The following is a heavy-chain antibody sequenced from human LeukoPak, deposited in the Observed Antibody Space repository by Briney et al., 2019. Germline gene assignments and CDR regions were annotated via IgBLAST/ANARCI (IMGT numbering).Heavy chain of an antibody. CDR2: IIPIFGTA. D-gene: IGHD3-3*01. CDR1: GGTFRSYV. V-gene: IGHV1-69*13. CDR3: ARGLPKAVFGVVIED. Sequence: SVKVSCKASGGTFRSYVISWVRQAPGQGLEWMGGIIPIFGTANYAQKFQGRVTITADESTSTAYMELSSLMSEDTAVYYCARGLPKAVFGVVIEDWGQGTLVTVSS. J-gene: IGHJ1*01.